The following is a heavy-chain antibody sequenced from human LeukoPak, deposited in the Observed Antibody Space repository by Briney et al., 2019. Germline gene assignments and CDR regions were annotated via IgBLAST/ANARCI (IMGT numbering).Heavy chain of an antibody. CDR1: GDSISSVSYY. J-gene: IGHJ6*03. CDR3: ARAYYGNYYYYMDV. D-gene: IGHD3-22*01. Sequence: SETLSLTCTVSGDSISSVSYYWGWLRQPPGKGLEWIGTIYYRGSTYYNPSLKSRVTISLDTSQNQFSLGLSSITAADTAVYYCARAYYGNYYYYMDVWGKGTTVTVSS. V-gene: IGHV4-39*07. CDR2: IYYRGST.